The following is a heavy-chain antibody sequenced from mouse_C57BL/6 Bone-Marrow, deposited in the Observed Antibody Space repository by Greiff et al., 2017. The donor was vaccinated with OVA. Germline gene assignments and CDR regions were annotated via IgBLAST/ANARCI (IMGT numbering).Heavy chain of an antibody. V-gene: IGHV5-4*01. J-gene: IGHJ1*03. CDR1: GFTFSSYA. D-gene: IGHD1-1*01. CDR2: ISDGGSYT. CDR3: ARDPFITTVVPYWYFDV. Sequence: EVQRVESGGGLVKPGGSLKLSCAASGFTFSSYAMSWVRQTPEKRLEWVATISDGGSYTYYPDNVKGRFTISRDNAKNNLYLQMSHLKSEDTAMYYCARDPFITTVVPYWYFDVWGTGTTVTVSS.